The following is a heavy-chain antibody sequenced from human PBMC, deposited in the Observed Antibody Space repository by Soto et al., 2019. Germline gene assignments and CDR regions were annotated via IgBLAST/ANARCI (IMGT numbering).Heavy chain of an antibody. J-gene: IGHJ4*02. CDR1: GGTFSSYA. D-gene: IGHD6-19*01. CDR2: IIPIFGTA. Sequence: GASVKVSCKASGGTFSSYAISWVRQAPGQGLEWMGGIIPIFGTADYAQKFQGRVTITADESTSTAYMELSSLRSEDTAVYYCASGNSSGWYVPGAFDYWGQGTLVTVSS. V-gene: IGHV1-69*13. CDR3: ASGNSSGWYVPGAFDY.